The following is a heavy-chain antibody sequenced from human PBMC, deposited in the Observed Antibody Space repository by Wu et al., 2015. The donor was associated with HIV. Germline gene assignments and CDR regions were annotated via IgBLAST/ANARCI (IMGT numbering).Heavy chain of an antibody. Sequence: GASVRVSCKTSGYTFTGYYIHWVRQAPGKGLEWMGGFDPEDGKIIYAQRFQGRVTMTRDTSISTAYMELSRLRSDDTAVYYCARRESGPFDYWGQGTLVTVSS. CDR2: FDPEDGKI. D-gene: IGHD1-26*01. J-gene: IGHJ4*02. CDR1: GYTFTGYY. V-gene: IGHV1-2*02. CDR3: ARRESGPFDY.